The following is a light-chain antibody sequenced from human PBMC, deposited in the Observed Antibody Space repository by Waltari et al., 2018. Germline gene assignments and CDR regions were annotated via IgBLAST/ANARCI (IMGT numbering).Light chain of an antibody. CDR1: QSVLYSSNHKNY. J-gene: IGKJ3*01. V-gene: IGKV4-1*01. CDR3: HQYYSTPFT. Sequence: DIVMTQSPDSLAVSLGERATINCKSSQSVLYSSNHKNYLAWYQQKPGQPPKLLIYRASTRESGVPDRFSGSESGTDFTLTISSLQAEDVAVYYCHQYYSTPFTFGPGTKVDIK. CDR2: RAS.